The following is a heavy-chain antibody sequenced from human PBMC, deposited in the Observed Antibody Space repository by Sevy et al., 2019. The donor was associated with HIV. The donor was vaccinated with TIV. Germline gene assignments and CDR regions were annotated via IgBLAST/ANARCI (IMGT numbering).Heavy chain of an antibody. CDR3: ASLMYYYDSSGYYGIDV. D-gene: IGHD3-22*01. J-gene: IGHJ6*02. V-gene: IGHV4-34*01. CDR1: GGSFSGYY. Sequence: SDTLSLTCAVYGGSFSGYYWSWIRQPPGKGLEWIGEINHSGSTNYNPSLKSRVTISVDTSKNQFSLKLSSVTAADTAVYYCASLMYYYDSSGYYGIDVWSQGTTVTVSS. CDR2: INHSGST.